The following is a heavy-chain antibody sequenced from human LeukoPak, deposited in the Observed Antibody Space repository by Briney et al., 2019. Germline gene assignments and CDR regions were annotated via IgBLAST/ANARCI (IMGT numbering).Heavy chain of an antibody. Sequence: GGSLRLSCAASGFTFSSYEMNWVRQAPGMGLEWVSYIRSRGSYIYYAESVKGRFTISRDNAKNSLYLQMNSLRAEDTAVYYCARDLYYFGSGSYVPGLPDYWGQGTLVTVSS. J-gene: IGHJ4*02. V-gene: IGHV3-48*03. CDR2: IRSRGSYI. CDR3: ARDLYYFGSGSYVPGLPDY. D-gene: IGHD3-10*01. CDR1: GFTFSSYE.